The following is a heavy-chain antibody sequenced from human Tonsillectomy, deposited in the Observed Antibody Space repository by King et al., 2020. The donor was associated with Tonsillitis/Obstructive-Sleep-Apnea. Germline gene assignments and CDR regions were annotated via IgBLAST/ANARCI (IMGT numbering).Heavy chain of an antibody. V-gene: IGHV1-3*01. CDR2: IKSGKGNT. CDR1: GYTFTSYA. J-gene: IGHJ4*02. CDR3: ARGFGDTAMVTGGYFDS. D-gene: IGHD5-18*01. Sequence: QLVQSGAEVKKPGASVKVYCKASGYTFTSYAMHWVRQAPGQRLEGMGWIKSGKGNTKYSQKFQGRVTITRDTSASKAYMELSSLRSEDTAVYYCARGFGDTAMVTGGYFDSWGQGTLVTVSS.